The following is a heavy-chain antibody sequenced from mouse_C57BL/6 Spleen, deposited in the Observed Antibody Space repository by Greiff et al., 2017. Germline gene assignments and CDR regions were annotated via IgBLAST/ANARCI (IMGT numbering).Heavy chain of an antibody. J-gene: IGHJ2*01. Sequence: EVQLVESGGGLVQPGGSLSLSCAASGFTFTDYYMSWVRQPPGKALEWLGFIRNKANGYTTEYSASVKGRFTISRDNSQSILYLQMNALRAEDSATYYCARSLYYYDPYYFDYWGQGTTLTVSS. CDR1: GFTFTDYY. D-gene: IGHD1-1*01. CDR2: IRNKANGYTT. CDR3: ARSLYYYDPYYFDY. V-gene: IGHV7-3*01.